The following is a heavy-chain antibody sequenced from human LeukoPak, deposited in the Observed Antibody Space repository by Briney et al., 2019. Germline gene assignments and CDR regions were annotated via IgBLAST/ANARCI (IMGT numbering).Heavy chain of an antibody. D-gene: IGHD6-13*01. Sequence: PGRSLRLSCAASGFTFSSYAMSWVRQAPGKGLEWVSAISGSGGSIYYADSVKGRFTISRDNSKNTLYLQMNSLRAEDTAVYYCAKTRPLDSSSWSHGDYWGQGTLVTVSS. CDR3: AKTRPLDSSSWSHGDY. CDR2: ISGSGGSI. V-gene: IGHV3-23*01. CDR1: GFTFSSYA. J-gene: IGHJ4*02.